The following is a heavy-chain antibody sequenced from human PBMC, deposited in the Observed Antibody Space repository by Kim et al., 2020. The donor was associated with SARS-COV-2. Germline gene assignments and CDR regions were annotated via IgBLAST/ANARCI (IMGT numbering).Heavy chain of an antibody. CDR2: INPSGGST. J-gene: IGHJ4*02. CDR3: ARGGWWERLWGYFDY. D-gene: IGHD1-26*01. V-gene: IGHV1-46*01. Sequence: ASVKVSCKASGYTFTSYYMHWVRQAPGQGLEWMGIINPSGGSTSYAQKFQGRVTMTRDTSTSTVYMELSSLRSEDTAVYYCARGGWWERLWGYFDYWGQGTLVTVSS. CDR1: GYTFTSYY.